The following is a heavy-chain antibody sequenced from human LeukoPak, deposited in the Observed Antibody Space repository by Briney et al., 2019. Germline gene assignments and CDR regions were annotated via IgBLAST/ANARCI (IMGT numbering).Heavy chain of an antibody. CDR3: ARHFTYYYDSSGYPRDAFDI. Sequence: SETLSLTRTVSGGSLSGYYWSLVRQSPGKGLVWIGYMYYSGSTNYNPSLKSRVTMSVDMSKNQFSLKLSSVTAADTALYYCARHFTYYYDSSGYPRDAFDICGQGTMVTVSS. J-gene: IGHJ3*02. CDR2: MYYSGST. CDR1: GGSLSGYY. V-gene: IGHV4-59*08. D-gene: IGHD3-22*01.